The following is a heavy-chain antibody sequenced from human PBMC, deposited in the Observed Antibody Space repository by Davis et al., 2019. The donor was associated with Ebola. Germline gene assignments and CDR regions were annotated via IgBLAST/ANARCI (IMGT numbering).Heavy chain of an antibody. CDR2: INPYNGGT. J-gene: IGHJ5*02. V-gene: IGHV1-2*06. D-gene: IGHD6-13*01. Sequence: ASVKVSCKASGYTFTGHYIHWVRQAPGQGLEWMGRINPYNGGTNYTQKFQGRVTMTTDTSTSTAYMELRSLRSDDTAVYYCARVVAAPNWFDPWGQGTLVTVSS. CDR3: ARVVAAPNWFDP. CDR1: GYTFTGHY.